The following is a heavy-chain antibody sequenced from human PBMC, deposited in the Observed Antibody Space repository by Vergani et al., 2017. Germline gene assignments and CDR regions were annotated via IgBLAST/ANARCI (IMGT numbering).Heavy chain of an antibody. CDR1: GGSFTSYH. D-gene: IGHD4-11*01. CDR3: SRVNTETNGHLYYYYYMDV. J-gene: IGHJ6*03. Sequence: QVQLQQWGGGLLKPSETLSLTCVVNGGSFTSYHWTWIRQSPGEGLEWVGDIDHTGRPDYNQSLQSRLTISVDKSRNHFSLTLNSVTATDKAIYFCSRVNTETNGHLYYYYYMDVWGQGTAVTVS. V-gene: IGHV4-34*01. CDR2: IDHTGRP.